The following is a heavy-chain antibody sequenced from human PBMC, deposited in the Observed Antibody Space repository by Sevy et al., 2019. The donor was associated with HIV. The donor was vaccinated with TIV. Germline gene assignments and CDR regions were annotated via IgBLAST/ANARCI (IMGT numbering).Heavy chain of an antibody. CDR2: ISSSSSTI. D-gene: IGHD5-18*01. CDR3: ARGDTDMGRGKIDY. Sequence: GGSLRLSCAASGFTFSSYSMNWVRQAPGKGLEWVSYISSSSSTIYYADSVKGRFTISRDNAKNSLYLQMNSLRDEDTAVYYCARGDTDMGRGKIDYWGQGTLVTVSS. CDR1: GFTFSSYS. V-gene: IGHV3-48*02. J-gene: IGHJ4*02.